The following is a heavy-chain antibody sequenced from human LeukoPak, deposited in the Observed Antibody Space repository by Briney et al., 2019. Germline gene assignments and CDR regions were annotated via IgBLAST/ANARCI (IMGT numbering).Heavy chain of an antibody. J-gene: IGHJ4*02. CDR1: GFTFSSYG. CDR3: AKDRNLWFGELLLDY. CDR2: ISGSGGST. Sequence: GGSLRLSCAASGFTFSSYGVSWVRQAPGKGLEWVSAISGSGGSTYYADSVKGRFTISRDNSKNTLYLQMNSLRAEDTAVYYCAKDRNLWFGELLLDYWGQGTLVTVSS. D-gene: IGHD3-10*01. V-gene: IGHV3-23*01.